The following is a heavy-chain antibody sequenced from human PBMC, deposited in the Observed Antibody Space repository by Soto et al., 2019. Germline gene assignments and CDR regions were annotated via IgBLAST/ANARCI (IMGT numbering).Heavy chain of an antibody. J-gene: IGHJ2*01. V-gene: IGHV3-53*01. CDR1: GFTVTNKY. CDR3: ARVDYGDYGWYFDL. CDR2: IYSGGAT. Sequence: EVQLVESGGGLIQPGGSLRLSCAASGFTVTNKYMSWVRQAPGKGLEWVSLIYSGGATSYADSVKGRFTISIDNSKDILYVLMNSLRAEDTAVYYCARVDYGDYGWYFDLWGRGTLVTVSS. D-gene: IGHD4-17*01.